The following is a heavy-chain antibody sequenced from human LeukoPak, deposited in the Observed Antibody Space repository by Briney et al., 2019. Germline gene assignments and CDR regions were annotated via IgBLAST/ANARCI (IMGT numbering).Heavy chain of an antibody. CDR2: INSGSTYM. D-gene: IGHD4-17*01. CDR3: VRGPGVSAVTTMY. J-gene: IGHJ4*02. Sequence: PGGSLRLSCGASGFYFSGYSMNWVRQAPGKGLEWVSSINSGSTYMYYADSVKGRFTISRDNANKLLYLQMNSLSAEDTAVYYCVRGPGVSAVTTMYWGQGTLVTVSS. CDR1: GFYFSGYS. V-gene: IGHV3-21*01.